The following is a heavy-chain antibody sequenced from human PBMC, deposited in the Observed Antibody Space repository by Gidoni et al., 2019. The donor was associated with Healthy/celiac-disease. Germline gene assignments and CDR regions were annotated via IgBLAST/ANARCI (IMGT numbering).Heavy chain of an antibody. J-gene: IGHJ4*02. CDR1: GFTFSSYG. CDR3: AREDGSYLGY. V-gene: IGHV3-30*03. D-gene: IGHD1-26*01. Sequence: QVQLVESGGGVVQPGRSLRLPCAASGFTFSSYGMHWVRQAPGKGLEWVAVISYDGSNKYYADSVKGRFTISRDNSKNTLYLQMNSLRAEDTAVYYCAREDGSYLGYWGQGTLVTVSS. CDR2: ISYDGSNK.